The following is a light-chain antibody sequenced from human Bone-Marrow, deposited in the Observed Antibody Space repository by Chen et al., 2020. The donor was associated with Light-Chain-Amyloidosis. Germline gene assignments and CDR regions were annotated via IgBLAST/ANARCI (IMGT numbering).Light chain of an antibody. Sequence: SYVLTQPSSVSVAPGPTATSACAGNNMGSTSVHWYQQTPGQAPLLVVYDDSDRPSGIPERLSGSNSGNTATLTISRVEAGDEADYYCQVWDRSSDRPVFGGGTKLTVL. CDR2: DDS. J-gene: IGLJ3*02. CDR3: QVWDRSSDRPV. CDR1: NMGSTS. V-gene: IGLV3-21*02.